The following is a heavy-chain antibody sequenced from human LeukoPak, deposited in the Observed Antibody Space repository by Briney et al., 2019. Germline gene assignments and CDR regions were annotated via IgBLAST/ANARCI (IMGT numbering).Heavy chain of an antibody. CDR2: ISGSGGST. V-gene: IGHV3-23*01. Sequence: PPGGSLRLSCAASGFTFITYAMAWVRQAPGKGLEWVSAISGSGGSTYYADSVKGRFTISRDNSKNTLYLQMNSLRAEDTAVYYCAKGEPKQQLAIDYWGQGTLVTVSS. D-gene: IGHD6-13*01. CDR3: AKGEPKQQLAIDY. CDR1: GFTFITYA. J-gene: IGHJ4*02.